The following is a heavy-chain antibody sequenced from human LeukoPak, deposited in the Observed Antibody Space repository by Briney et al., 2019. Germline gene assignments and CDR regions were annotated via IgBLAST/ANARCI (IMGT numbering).Heavy chain of an antibody. CDR1: GFTFSSYA. CDR3: ARLVCSTIPCYGKFYSDS. D-gene: IGHD2-2*01. J-gene: IGHJ4*02. Sequence: GGSLRLSRAASGFTFSSYAMEWVRQAPGKGLEWVSSITGSSDSIYYADSVKGRFTISRDNAKNSVYLQMNSLRAEDTAVYYCARLVCSTIPCYGKFYSDSWGQGTLVPVSS. CDR2: ITGSSDSI. V-gene: IGHV3-21*01.